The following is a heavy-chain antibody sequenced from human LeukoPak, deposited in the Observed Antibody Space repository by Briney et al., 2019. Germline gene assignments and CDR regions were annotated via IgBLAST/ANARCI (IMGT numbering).Heavy chain of an antibody. CDR2: SYDSGRT. D-gene: IGHD2-21*02. V-gene: IGHV4-39*01. CDR1: GVSITSSDFY. J-gene: IGHJ4*02. CDR3: ARLKSYCGGDCYPDQFHN. Sequence: SETLSLTCTVSGVSITSSDFYWGWIRQPPGKGLEWIATSYDSGRTYYNPSLKTRLTISVDTSKNQFSLKLLSVAAADTAVYYCARLKSYCGGDCYPDQFHNWGQGTLVTVYS.